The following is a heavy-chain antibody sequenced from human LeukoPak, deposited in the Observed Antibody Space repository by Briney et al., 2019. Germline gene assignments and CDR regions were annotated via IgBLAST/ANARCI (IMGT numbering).Heavy chain of an antibody. CDR1: GYSFAGYG. J-gene: IGHJ4*02. CDR3: ARVGAAPGHFDY. CDR2: ISTYSGNT. D-gene: IGHD6-13*01. Sequence: ASVKVSCKASGYSFAGYGISWVRQVPGQGLEWIGWISTYSGNTNYAHNLKGRITVTTETSTSTAYMELRSLRSDDTAVYYCARVGAAPGHFDYWGQGTQLTVSS. V-gene: IGHV1-18*01.